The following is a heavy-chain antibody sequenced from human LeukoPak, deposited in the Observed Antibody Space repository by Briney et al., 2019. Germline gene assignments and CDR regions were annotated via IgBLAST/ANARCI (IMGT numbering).Heavy chain of an antibody. CDR3: ARDRYYYDSSGYHTAFDI. CDR1: GGTFSSYA. D-gene: IGHD3-22*01. J-gene: IGHJ3*02. CDR2: IIPIFGIA. Sequence: SVKVSCKASGGTFSSYAISWVRQAPGQGLEWMGRIIPIFGIANYAQKFQGRVTITADKSTSTAYMELSSLRSEDTAVYYCARDRYYYDSSGYHTAFDIWGQGTMVTVSS. V-gene: IGHV1-69*04.